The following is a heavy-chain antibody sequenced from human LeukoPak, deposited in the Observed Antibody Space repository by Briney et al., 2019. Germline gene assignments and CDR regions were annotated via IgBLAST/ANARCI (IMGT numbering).Heavy chain of an antibody. D-gene: IGHD1-26*01. V-gene: IGHV3-7*01. Sequence: GGSLRLSCAASGLTFSSYWMSWVRQAPGKGLEWVATIKQDGSEKYYVDSVKGRFTISRDNAKNSLYLQMNSLRAEDTAVYYCARDPEGAITPENWGQGTLVTVSS. CDR2: IKQDGSEK. J-gene: IGHJ4*02. CDR3: ARDPEGAITPEN. CDR1: GLTFSSYW.